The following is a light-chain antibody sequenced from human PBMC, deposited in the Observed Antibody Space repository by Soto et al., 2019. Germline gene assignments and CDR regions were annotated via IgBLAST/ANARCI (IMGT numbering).Light chain of an antibody. CDR3: HQRSSWPPT. CDR2: DAS. CDR1: QSVSSS. V-gene: IGKV3-11*01. J-gene: IGKJ1*01. Sequence: EIVLTQSPATLSLSPEERATLSCRASQSVSSSLAWYQQKPGQAPRLLMYDASKRATGIPARLSGSGSGTDFTLTISVLEPEDFALYYCHQRSSWPPTFGQGTKVEMK.